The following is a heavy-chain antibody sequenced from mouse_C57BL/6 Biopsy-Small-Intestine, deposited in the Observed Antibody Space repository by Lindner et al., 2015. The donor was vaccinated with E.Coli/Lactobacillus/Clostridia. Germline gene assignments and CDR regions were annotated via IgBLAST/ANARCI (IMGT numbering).Heavy chain of an antibody. D-gene: IGHD1-3*01. V-gene: IGHV1-4*01. Sequence: SVKVSCKASGYTFVSYDISWVRQAPGQGLEWMGWISVYNGVTNYEQKFQDRVTLTTDKSATTAYLELTSLTSDDTAVYYCARHLFPHSLNAFDIWGQGTLVTVSS. J-gene: IGHJ1*02. CDR3: ARHLFPHSLNAFDI. CDR2: ISVYNGVT. CDR1: GYTFVSYD.